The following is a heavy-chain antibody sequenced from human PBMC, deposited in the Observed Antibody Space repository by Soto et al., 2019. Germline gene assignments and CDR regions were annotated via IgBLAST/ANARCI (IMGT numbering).Heavy chain of an antibody. CDR3: TTLTGTTSSAKSWYFDL. Sequence: PGGSLRLSCAASGFTFSNAWMSWVRQAPGKGLEWVGRIKSKTDGGTTDYAAPVKGRFTIPRDDSKNTLYLQMNSLKTEDTAVYYCTTLTGTTSSAKSWYFDLWGRGTLVTVSS. D-gene: IGHD1-7*01. CDR2: IKSKTDGGTT. CDR1: GFTFSNAW. J-gene: IGHJ2*01. V-gene: IGHV3-15*01.